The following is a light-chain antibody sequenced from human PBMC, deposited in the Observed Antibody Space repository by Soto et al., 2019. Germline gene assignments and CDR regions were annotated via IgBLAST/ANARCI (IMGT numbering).Light chain of an antibody. V-gene: IGLV1-44*01. Sequence: QSALTQPPSASGTPGQRVTISCSGSSSNIGSNTGNWYQQLPATAPNFLIYKNNQRPSGAPDHFSGCKAGTSASLAISGLQTEDEADYYSAAWDVGLNGVLFGGGTKVTVL. CDR1: SSNIGSNT. J-gene: IGLJ3*02. CDR3: AAWDVGLNGVL. CDR2: KNN.